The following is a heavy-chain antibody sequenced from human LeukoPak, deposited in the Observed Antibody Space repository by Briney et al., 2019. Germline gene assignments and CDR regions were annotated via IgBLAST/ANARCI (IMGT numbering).Heavy chain of an antibody. CDR2: ISWDGGNR. Sequence: GGSLRLSCAASGFTFDDYSMHWVRHAPGKGLEWVSLISWDGGNREYADSVKGRFTISRDNSRNSLFLQMNSLTTEDTAFYYCAKDYSSSGPFDYWGQGTLVTVSS. CDR1: GFTFDDYS. J-gene: IGHJ4*02. D-gene: IGHD6-13*01. V-gene: IGHV3-43*01. CDR3: AKDYSSSGPFDY.